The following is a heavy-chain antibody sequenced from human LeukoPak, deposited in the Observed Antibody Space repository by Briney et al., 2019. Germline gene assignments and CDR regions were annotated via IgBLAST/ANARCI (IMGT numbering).Heavy chain of an antibody. CDR1: GGSISSSSYY. J-gene: IGHJ5*02. CDR2: IYYSGST. D-gene: IGHD6-19*01. CDR3: ARTRIAVFNFGWFDP. V-gene: IGHV4-39*07. Sequence: SETLSLTCTVSGGSISSSSYYWGWIRQPPGKGLEWIGSIYYSGSTYYNPSLKSRVTISVDTSKNQFSLKLSSVTAADTAVYYCARTRIAVFNFGWFDPWGQGTLVTVSS.